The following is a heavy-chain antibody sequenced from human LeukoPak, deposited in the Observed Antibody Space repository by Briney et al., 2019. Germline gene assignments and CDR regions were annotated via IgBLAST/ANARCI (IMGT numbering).Heavy chain of an antibody. V-gene: IGHV1-18*01. Sequence: ASVRVSCKASGYTFTSYGISWVRQAPGQGLEWMGWISVYNGNTNYAQKLQGRVTMTTDTSTSTVYMEVRSLRSDDTAVYYCARGKGNYGDPASFDYWGQGPRSPSPQ. J-gene: IGHJ4*02. CDR3: ARGKGNYGDPASFDY. CDR1: GYTFTSYG. D-gene: IGHD4-17*01. CDR2: ISVYNGNT.